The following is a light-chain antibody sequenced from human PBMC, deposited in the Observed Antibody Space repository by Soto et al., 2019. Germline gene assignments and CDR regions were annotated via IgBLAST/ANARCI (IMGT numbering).Light chain of an antibody. CDR2: GAS. V-gene: IGKV3-20*01. J-gene: IGKJ1*01. Sequence: EIVLTPSPATLSLSPGERATLSCRASQSLSSNFLAWYQQKPGQAPRLLIYGASSRATGIPDRFSGSGSGTDFTLTISSLEPEDFAVYYCQQYGSSRTFGQGTKVDIK. CDR1: QSLSSNF. CDR3: QQYGSSRT.